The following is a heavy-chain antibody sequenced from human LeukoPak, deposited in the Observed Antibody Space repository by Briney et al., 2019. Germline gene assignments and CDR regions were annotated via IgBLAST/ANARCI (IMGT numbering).Heavy chain of an antibody. D-gene: IGHD3-16*02. V-gene: IGHV1-46*01. CDR1: GYTFTSYY. J-gene: IGHJ4*02. CDR3: ARDYDYVWGSYRHLAD. Sequence: ASVKVSCKASGYTFTSYYMHWVRQAPGQGLEWVGIINPSGGSTSYAQKFQGRVTMTRDTSTSTVYMELSSLRSEDTAVYYCARDYDYVWGSYRHLADWGQGTLVTVSS. CDR2: INPSGGST.